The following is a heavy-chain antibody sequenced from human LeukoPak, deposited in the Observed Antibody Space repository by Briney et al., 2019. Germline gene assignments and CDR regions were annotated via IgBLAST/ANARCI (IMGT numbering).Heavy chain of an antibody. D-gene: IGHD6-13*01. V-gene: IGHV4-59*01. CDR3: ARRIAAADSFDI. J-gene: IGHJ3*02. Sequence: PSETLSLTCTVSGGSISSNYWSWIRQPPGKGLEWIAYINYSGSTNYESSLKSRVTISVDTSKNKFSLKLSSVTAADTAFYYCARRIAAADSFDIWGQGRMVTVSS. CDR1: GGSISSNY. CDR2: INYSGST.